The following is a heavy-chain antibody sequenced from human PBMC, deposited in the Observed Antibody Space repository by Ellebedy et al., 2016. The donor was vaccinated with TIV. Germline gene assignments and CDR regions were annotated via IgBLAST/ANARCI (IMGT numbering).Heavy chain of an antibody. CDR1: EFTISIFW. CDR3: VRGATGYSFGT. D-gene: IGHD5-12*01. CDR2: SDGAGAHT. Sequence: GESLKISCAASEFTISIFWMHWVRQVPGKGMMWISGSDGAGAHTTYADSVKGRFTISRDNSKNMVYLQMNSLKDEDTAVYFCVRGATGYSFGTWGQGTLVTVSS. V-gene: IGHV3-74*03. J-gene: IGHJ5*02.